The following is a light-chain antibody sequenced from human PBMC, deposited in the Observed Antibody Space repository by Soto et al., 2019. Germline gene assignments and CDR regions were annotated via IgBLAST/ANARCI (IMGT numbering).Light chain of an antibody. J-gene: IGKJ1*01. CDR1: QGIIDY. CDR2: AAS. Sequence: DIQMTQSPSSLSASVGDRVTITCRASQGIIDYVAWFQQKPGKAPKLLIYAASTPQSGVPSRFSGSGSGTDFPLTIRSLEPEGGATYYCQKYNTAPQTFGQGTKVEIK. V-gene: IGKV1-27*01. CDR3: QKYNTAPQT.